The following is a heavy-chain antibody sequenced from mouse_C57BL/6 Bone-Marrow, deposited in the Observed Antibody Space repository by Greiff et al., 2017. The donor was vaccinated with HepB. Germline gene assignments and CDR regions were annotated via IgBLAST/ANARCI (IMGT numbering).Heavy chain of an antibody. CDR1: GYTFTSYW. CDR3: ARLVLLLPYWYFDV. CDR2: IDPNSGGT. D-gene: IGHD2-10*01. V-gene: IGHV1-72*01. J-gene: IGHJ1*03. Sequence: QVHVKQSGAELVKPGASVKLSCKASGYTFTSYWMHWVKQRPGRGLEWIGRIDPNSGGTKYNEKFKSKATLTVDKPSSTAYMQLSSLTSEDSAVYYCARLVLLLPYWYFDVWGTGTTVTVSS.